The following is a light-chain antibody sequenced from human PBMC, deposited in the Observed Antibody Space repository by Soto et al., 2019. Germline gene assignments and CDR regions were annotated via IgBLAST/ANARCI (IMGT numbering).Light chain of an antibody. CDR1: QSVSSH. V-gene: IGKV3-15*01. CDR2: DAS. CDR3: QQYNNWPWT. J-gene: IGKJ1*01. Sequence: DIVMTQSPATLSESPGGSVTVSCRASQSVSSHVAWYQQRPGQAPRLLINDASIRATDIPNRISGSGSGTEFTLTISSLQSEDFAVYYCQQYNNWPWTFGQGTKVEI.